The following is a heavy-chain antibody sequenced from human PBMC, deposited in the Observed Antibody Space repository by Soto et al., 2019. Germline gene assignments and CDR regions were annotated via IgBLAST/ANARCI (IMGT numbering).Heavy chain of an antibody. J-gene: IGHJ2*01. CDR2: IYYSGST. CDR3: ARVGSYDSSGYYYVPVWYFDL. V-gene: IGHV4-31*03. D-gene: IGHD3-22*01. Sequence: SETLSLTCTVSGGSISSGGYYWSWIRQHPGKGLEWIGYIYYSGSTYYNPSLKSRVTISVDTSKNQFSLKLSSVTAADTAVYYCARVGSYDSSGYYYVPVWYFDLWGRGTLVTVSS. CDR1: GGSISSGGYY.